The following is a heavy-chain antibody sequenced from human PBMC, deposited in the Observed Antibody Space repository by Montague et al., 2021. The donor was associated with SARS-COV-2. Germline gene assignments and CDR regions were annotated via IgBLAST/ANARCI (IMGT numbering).Heavy chain of an antibody. J-gene: IGHJ6*02. CDR3: ARSGQQLVHPLATLYYYYGMDV. CDR2: INSDGSST. D-gene: IGHD6-13*01. CDR1: GLTFSSYW. Sequence: SLRLSCAASGLTFSSYWMHWVRQAPGKGLVWVSRINSDGSSTSYADSVKGRFTISRDNAKNTLYLQMNSLRAEDTAVYYCARSGQQLVHPLATLYYYYGMDVWGQGTTVTVSS. V-gene: IGHV3-74*01.